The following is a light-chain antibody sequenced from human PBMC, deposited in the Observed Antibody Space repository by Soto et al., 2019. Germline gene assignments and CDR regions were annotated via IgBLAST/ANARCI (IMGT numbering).Light chain of an antibody. CDR3: LRGT. Sequence: DIQMTQSPSSLSASVGDRVTITCRASQSISSYLNWYQQKPGKAPKLLIYAASSLQSGVPSRFSGSGSGTDFTLTISSLQPEDCATYSCLRGTFGQGTKVEIK. V-gene: IGKV1-39*01. CDR2: AAS. CDR1: QSISSY. J-gene: IGKJ1*01.